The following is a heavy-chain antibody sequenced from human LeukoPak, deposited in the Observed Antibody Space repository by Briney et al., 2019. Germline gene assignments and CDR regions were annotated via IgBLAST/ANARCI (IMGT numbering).Heavy chain of an antibody. Sequence: PGGSLRLSCAASGFTFSSYAMSWVRQAPGKGLEWVSAISGSGGSTYYADSVKGRFTISRDNAKNSLYLQMNSLRAEDTAVYYCARGSTYYDSSGQVPFDYWGQGTLVTVSS. CDR1: GFTFSSYA. D-gene: IGHD3-22*01. V-gene: IGHV3-23*01. CDR2: ISGSGGST. CDR3: ARGSTYYDSSGQVPFDY. J-gene: IGHJ4*02.